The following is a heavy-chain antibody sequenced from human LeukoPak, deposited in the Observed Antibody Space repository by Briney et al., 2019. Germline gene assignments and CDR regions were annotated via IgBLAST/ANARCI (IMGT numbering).Heavy chain of an antibody. J-gene: IGHJ4*02. V-gene: IGHV3-48*02. CDR3: ARRSMTRQQLPVAGVDF. CDR2: ITSSSSTI. Sequence: PSETLSLTCAVYGGSFSGYYWSWVRQAPGKGLEWVSYITSSSSTIYYADSVKGRFTISRDNAKNSLFLQMNSLRDEDTAVYYCARRSMTRQQLPVAGVDFWGQGTLVTVSS. CDR1: GGSFSGYY. D-gene: IGHD6-19*01.